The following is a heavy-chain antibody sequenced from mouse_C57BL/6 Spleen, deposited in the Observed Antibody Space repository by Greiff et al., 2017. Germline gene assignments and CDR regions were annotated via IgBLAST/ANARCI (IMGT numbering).Heavy chain of an antibody. D-gene: IGHD2-5*01. V-gene: IGHV1-55*01. CDR1: GYTFTSYW. J-gene: IGHJ4*01. CDR2: IYPGSGST. Sequence: QVQLQQPGAELVKPGASVKMSCKASGYTFTSYWITWVKQRPGQGLEWIGDIYPGSGSTNYNEKFKSKATLTVDTSSSKAYMQLSSLTSEDSAVYYCARWGYYSNLYAMDYWGQGTSVTVSS. CDR3: ARWGYYSNLYAMDY.